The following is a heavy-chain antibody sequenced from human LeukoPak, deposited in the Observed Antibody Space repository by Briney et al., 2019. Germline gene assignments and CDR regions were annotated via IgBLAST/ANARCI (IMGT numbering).Heavy chain of an antibody. J-gene: IGHJ4*02. Sequence: GGSLRLSCAASGFTFSSYSMNWVRQAPGKGLEWVSSISSSSSYIYYADSVKGRFTISRDNAKNSLYLQMNSLRAEGTAVYYCAKGHRYCTSGNCNSAVDYWGQGTLVTVSS. CDR1: GFTFSSYS. D-gene: IGHD2-15*01. CDR2: ISSSSSYI. CDR3: AKGHRYCTSGNCNSAVDY. V-gene: IGHV3-21*04.